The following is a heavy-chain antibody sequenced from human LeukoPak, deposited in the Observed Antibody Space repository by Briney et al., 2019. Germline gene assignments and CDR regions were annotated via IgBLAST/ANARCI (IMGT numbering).Heavy chain of an antibody. J-gene: IGHJ6*02. CDR1: GGSISSYY. D-gene: IGHD3-16*01. CDR2: IYYSGST. V-gene: IGHV4-59*01. Sequence: PSETLSLTCTVSGGSISSYYWSWIRQPPGKGLEWIGYIYYSGSTNYNPSLKSRVTISVDTSKNQFSLKLSSVTAADTAVYYCARDRYDYVWGSYGDYYYYGMDVWGQGTTVTVSS. CDR3: ARDRYDYVWGSYGDYYYYGMDV.